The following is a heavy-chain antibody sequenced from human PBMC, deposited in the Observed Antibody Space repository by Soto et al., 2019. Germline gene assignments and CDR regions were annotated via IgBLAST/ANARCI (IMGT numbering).Heavy chain of an antibody. CDR1: GFTVSSNY. Sequence: GCLRLACSASGFTVSSNYMSWVRQAPGKGLEWVSVIYSGGSTYYADSVKGRFTISRDNSKNTLYLQMNSLRAEDTAVYYCAREETGIDYWGQGTLVTVSS. J-gene: IGHJ4*02. CDR2: IYSGGST. V-gene: IGHV3-53*01. CDR3: AREETGIDY.